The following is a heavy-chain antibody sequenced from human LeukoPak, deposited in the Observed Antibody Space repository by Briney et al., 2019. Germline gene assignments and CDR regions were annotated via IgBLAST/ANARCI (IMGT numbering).Heavy chain of an antibody. V-gene: IGHV3-30*04. Sequence: PGGSLGLSCAASGFTFSSYAMSWVRQAPGKGLEWVAVISYDGSNIYYADSVKGRFTISRDNSKNTLYLQVNSLRAEDTAVYYCARDYSSGYYRTFDYWGQGTLVTVSS. J-gene: IGHJ4*02. CDR3: ARDYSSGYYRTFDY. D-gene: IGHD3-22*01. CDR2: ISYDGSNI. CDR1: GFTFSSYA.